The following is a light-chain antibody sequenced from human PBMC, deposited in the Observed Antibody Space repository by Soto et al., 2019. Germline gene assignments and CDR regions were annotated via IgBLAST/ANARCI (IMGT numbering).Light chain of an antibody. CDR2: GAS. V-gene: IGKV3-20*01. J-gene: IGKJ2*01. CDR1: QSVTSNY. Sequence: EIVLTQSPGTLSLSPGERATLSCRASQSVTSNYLAWYQQKPVQTPRLLIYGASNRATDIPDRFSGSGSGTDFTPTISTLEPEDFAVYYCQQYGISPPYTFGQGTKLEIK. CDR3: QQYGISPPYT.